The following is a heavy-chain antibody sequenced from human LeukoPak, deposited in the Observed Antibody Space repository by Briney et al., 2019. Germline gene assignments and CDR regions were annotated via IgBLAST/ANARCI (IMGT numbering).Heavy chain of an antibody. CDR3: ARGPYGSGSPPFDP. CDR2: MNPNSGNT. Sequence: ASVKVSCKASGYTFTSYDINWVRQATGQGLEWMGWMNPNSGNTGYAQKFQGRVTMTRNASISTAYMELSSLRSEDTAVYYCARGPYGSGSPPFDPWGQGTLVTVSS. D-gene: IGHD3-10*01. J-gene: IGHJ5*02. V-gene: IGHV1-8*01. CDR1: GYTFTSYD.